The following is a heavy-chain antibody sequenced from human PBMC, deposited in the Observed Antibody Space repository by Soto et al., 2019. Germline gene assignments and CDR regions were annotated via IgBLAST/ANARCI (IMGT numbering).Heavy chain of an antibody. Sequence: PGGSLRLSCAASGFTFSSYGMHWVRQAPGKGLEWVAVISYDGSNKYYADSVKGRFTISRDNSKNTLYLQMNSLRAEDTAVYYCAKAWSEDSGSYYRLDYWGQGTLVTVSS. D-gene: IGHD1-26*01. CDR2: ISYDGSNK. V-gene: IGHV3-30*18. J-gene: IGHJ4*02. CDR3: AKAWSEDSGSYYRLDY. CDR1: GFTFSSYG.